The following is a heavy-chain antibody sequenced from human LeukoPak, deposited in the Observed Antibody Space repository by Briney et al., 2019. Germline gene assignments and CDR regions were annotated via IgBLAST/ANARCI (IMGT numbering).Heavy chain of an antibody. CDR2: AGWAGGTT. J-gene: IGHJ4*02. CDR1: GFNFDRYT. Sequence: GGSLRLSCATSGFNFDRYTIHWVRQAPGKGLEWVSLAGWAGGTTSYSDSVRGRFTISRDSGRKSVYLQMNSLTTDDTAFYFCAKELDTMFFDYWGQGALVTVSS. CDR3: AKELDTMFFDY. V-gene: IGHV3-43*01. D-gene: IGHD3-10*02.